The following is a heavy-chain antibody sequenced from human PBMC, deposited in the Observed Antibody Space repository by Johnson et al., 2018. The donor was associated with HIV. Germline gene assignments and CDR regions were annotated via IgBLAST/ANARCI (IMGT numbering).Heavy chain of an antibody. CDR3: ARVQSLQWELLDGDAFDI. CDR2: ICWNSGSI. D-gene: IGHD1-26*01. Sequence: VQLVESGGGLVQPGRSLRLSCAASGFTFDDYAMHWVRQAPGKGLEWVSGICWNSGSIGYADSVKGRFTISRDNAKNSLYLQMNSLRAADTAVYYCARVQSLQWELLDGDAFDIWGQGTMVTVSS. CDR1: GFTFDDYA. J-gene: IGHJ3*02. V-gene: IGHV3-9*01.